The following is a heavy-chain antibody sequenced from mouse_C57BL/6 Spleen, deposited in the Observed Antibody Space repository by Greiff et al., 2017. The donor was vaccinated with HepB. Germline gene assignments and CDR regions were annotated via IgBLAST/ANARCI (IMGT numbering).Heavy chain of an antibody. Sequence: QVQLQQPGAELVRPGTSVKLSCKASGYTFTSYWMHWVKQRPGQGLEWIGVIDPSDSYTNYNQKFKGKATLTVDTSSSTAYMQLSTLTSEDSAVYYCARVPTLNLDYWGQGTTLTVSS. CDR3: ARVPTLNLDY. CDR2: IDPSDSYT. CDR1: GYTFTSYW. V-gene: IGHV1-59*01. J-gene: IGHJ2*01.